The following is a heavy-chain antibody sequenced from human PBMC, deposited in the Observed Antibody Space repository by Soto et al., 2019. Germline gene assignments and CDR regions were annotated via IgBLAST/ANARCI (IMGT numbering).Heavy chain of an antibody. CDR1: GFTFSSYA. Sequence: QVQLVESGGGVVQPGRSPRLSCAASGFTFSSYAMHWVRQAPGKGLEWVAVISYDGSNKYYADSVKGRFTISRDNSKNTLYLQMNSLRAEDTAVYYCARVKYCSGGSCYSGVWFDPWGQGTLVTVSS. CDR3: ARVKYCSGGSCYSGVWFDP. CDR2: ISYDGSNK. D-gene: IGHD2-15*01. J-gene: IGHJ5*02. V-gene: IGHV3-30-3*01.